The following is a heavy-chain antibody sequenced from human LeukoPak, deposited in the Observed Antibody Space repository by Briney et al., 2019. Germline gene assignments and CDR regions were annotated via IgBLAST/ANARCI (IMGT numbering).Heavy chain of an antibody. J-gene: IGHJ5*02. CDR2: IYTSGST. Sequence: SQTLSLTCTVSGGSISSGNYYWSWIRQSAGKRLEWIGRIYTSGSTNYNPSLKSRVTISVDTSKDQFSLKLSSVTAADTAVYYCARHAGFITIFGVVIPPHWFDPWGQGTLVTVPS. CDR3: ARHAGFITIFGVVIPPHWFDP. CDR1: GGSISSGNYY. D-gene: IGHD3-3*01. V-gene: IGHV4-61*02.